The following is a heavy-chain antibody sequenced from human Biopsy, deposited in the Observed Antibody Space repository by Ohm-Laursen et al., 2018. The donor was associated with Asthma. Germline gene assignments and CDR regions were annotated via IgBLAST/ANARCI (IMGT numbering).Heavy chain of an antibody. CDR3: ASGPQWSGLDV. V-gene: IGHV4-34*01. J-gene: IGHJ6*02. D-gene: IGHD2-8*01. CDR1: RGSFRGYV. Sequence: GTLSLTCAYRGSFRGYVWTWIRQPPGKGLEWIGEIPQGGATTFNPSLKSRVTISIDPSKSQLSLRLTSMTAADTAVYYCASGPQWSGLDVWGQGTTVTVPS. CDR2: IPQGGAT.